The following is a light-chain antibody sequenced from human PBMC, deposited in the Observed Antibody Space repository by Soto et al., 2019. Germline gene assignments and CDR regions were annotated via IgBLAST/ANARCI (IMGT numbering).Light chain of an antibody. Sequence: QSVLTQSPSASGTPGQRVTISCSGSSSNIGGNYVYWYQQLPGRAPKLLICRNSQRPSGVPDRFSGSKSGTSASLAISGHRSEDEADYYCAAWDDSLSGVIFGGGTKVTVL. V-gene: IGLV1-47*01. CDR3: AAWDDSLSGVI. J-gene: IGLJ2*01. CDR1: SSNIGGNY. CDR2: RNS.